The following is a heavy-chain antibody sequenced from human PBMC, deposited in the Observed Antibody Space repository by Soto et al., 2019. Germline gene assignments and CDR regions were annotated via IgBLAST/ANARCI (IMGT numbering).Heavy chain of an antibody. J-gene: IGHJ4*02. D-gene: IGHD3-3*01. CDR2: IYHSGST. CDR3: AKAGFWSGYYSLVDY. V-gene: IGHV4-30-2*01. Sequence: SETLSLTCAVAGGSISSGGYSWSWIRQPPGKGLEWIGYIYHSGSTYYNPSLKSRVTISVDRSKNQFSLKLSSVTAADTALYYCAKAGFWSGYYSLVDYWGQGTLVTVSS. CDR1: GGSISSGGYS.